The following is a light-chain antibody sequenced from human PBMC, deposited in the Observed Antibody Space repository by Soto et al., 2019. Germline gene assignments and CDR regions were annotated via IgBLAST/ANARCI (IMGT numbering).Light chain of an antibody. CDR1: QDISNY. Sequence: DIPMTQSPSSLSASVGDRVTITCQASQDISNYLNWYQQKPGKAPKLLIYDASNLETGVPSRFSGSGSGTDFTFTISSLQPEDIATYYCQQYDYLPLFGPGTKVDIK. CDR3: QQYDYLPL. V-gene: IGKV1-33*01. CDR2: DAS. J-gene: IGKJ3*01.